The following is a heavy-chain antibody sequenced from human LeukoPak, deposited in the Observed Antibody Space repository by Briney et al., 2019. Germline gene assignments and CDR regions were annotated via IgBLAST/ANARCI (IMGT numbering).Heavy chain of an antibody. D-gene: IGHD2-8*02. CDR1: GFTFSSYG. CDR2: IWYDGNNK. V-gene: IGHV3-33*01. CDR3: ARSTGPSDAFDI. J-gene: IGHJ3*02. Sequence: PGGSLRLSCAASGFTFSSYGMHWVRQAPGKGLEWVAVIWYDGNNKYYADSVKGRFTISRDNSKNTLYLQMNSLRAGDTAVYYCARSTGPSDAFDIWGQGTMVTVSS.